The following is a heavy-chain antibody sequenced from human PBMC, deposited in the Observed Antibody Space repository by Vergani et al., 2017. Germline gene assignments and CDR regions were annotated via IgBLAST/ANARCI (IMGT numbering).Heavy chain of an antibody. D-gene: IGHD2-8*01. Sequence: QVQLQQWGGGLLKPSETLSLTCVVNGGSFTSYHWTWIRQSPGEGLEWVGDIDHTGRPDYNPSLKSRLTMSVDKSRNQFSLTLNYVTATDTAIYFCARVNTQTNGHLYYYYDMDVWGQGTAVTVS. J-gene: IGHJ6*02. CDR2: IDHTGRP. V-gene: IGHV4-34*01. CDR1: GGSFTSYH. CDR3: ARVNTQTNGHLYYYYDMDV.